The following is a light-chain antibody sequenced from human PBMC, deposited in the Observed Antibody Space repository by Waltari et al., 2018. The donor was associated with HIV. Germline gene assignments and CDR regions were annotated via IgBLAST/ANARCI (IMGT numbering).Light chain of an antibody. CDR1: QSISSY. J-gene: IGKJ4*01. Sequence: DIQMTQSPSSLSASVGDRVPITCRASQSISSYFNWYQQKPGKAPKLLIYAASSLQSGVPSRFSGSGSGTDFTLTISSLQPEDFATYYCQQSYSTPPTFGGGTKVEIK. CDR2: AAS. CDR3: QQSYSTPPT. V-gene: IGKV1-39*01.